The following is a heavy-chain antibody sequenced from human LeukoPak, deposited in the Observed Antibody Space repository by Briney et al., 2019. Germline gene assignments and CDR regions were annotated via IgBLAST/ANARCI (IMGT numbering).Heavy chain of an antibody. CDR2: ISSSSSYI. Sequence: PGGSLRLSCAASGFTFSNYAMSWVRQAPGKGLEWVSSISSSSSYIYYADSVKGRFTISRDNAKNSLYLQMNSLRAEDSAVYYCARAPSKYDFWSGYHYYYMDVWGKGTTVTVSS. CDR3: ARAPSKYDFWSGYHYYYMDV. CDR1: GFTFSNYA. D-gene: IGHD3-3*01. V-gene: IGHV3-21*01. J-gene: IGHJ6*03.